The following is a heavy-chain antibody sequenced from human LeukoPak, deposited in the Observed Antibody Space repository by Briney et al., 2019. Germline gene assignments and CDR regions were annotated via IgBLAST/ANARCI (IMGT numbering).Heavy chain of an antibody. J-gene: IGHJ4*02. CDR3: AKRRTVAAAGRNYFDY. CDR1: GFTLSSYW. CDR2: INPDGSTT. D-gene: IGHD6-13*01. Sequence: GGSLRLSCAASGFTLSSYWMHWVRQVPGKGLVWVSRINPDGSTTTYADSVKGRFTISRDNSKNTLYLQMNSLRAEDTAVYYCAKRRTVAAAGRNYFDYWGQGTLVTVSS. V-gene: IGHV3-74*01.